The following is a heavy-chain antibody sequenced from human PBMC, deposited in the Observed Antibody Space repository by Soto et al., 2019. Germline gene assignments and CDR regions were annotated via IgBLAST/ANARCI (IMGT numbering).Heavy chain of an antibody. CDR1: GFTFSSYS. Sequence: GGSLRLSCAASGFTFSSYSMNWVRQAPGKGLEWVAYITNSRSNKYYADSVKGRFTISRDNSKNTLYLQMNSLRAEDTAVYYCARGVDIVAVPAAMAWGQGTLVTVSS. CDR3: ARGVDIVAVPAAMA. CDR2: ITNSRSNK. D-gene: IGHD2-2*01. J-gene: IGHJ5*02. V-gene: IGHV3-48*01.